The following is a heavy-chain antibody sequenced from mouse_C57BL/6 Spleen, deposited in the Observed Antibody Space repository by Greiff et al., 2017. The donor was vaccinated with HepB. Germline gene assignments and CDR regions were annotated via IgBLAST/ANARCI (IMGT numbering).Heavy chain of an antibody. J-gene: IGHJ4*01. CDR2: ISSGGSYT. D-gene: IGHD2-1*01. CDR1: GFTFSSYG. CDR3: ARKDYGNSLYYYAMDY. V-gene: IGHV5-6*01. Sequence: EVQLVESGGDLVKPGGSLKLSCAASGFTFSSYGMSWVRQTPDKRLEWVATISSGGSYTYYPDSVKGRFTISRDNAKNTLYLQMSSLKSEDTAMYYCARKDYGNSLYYYAMDYWGQGTSVTVSS.